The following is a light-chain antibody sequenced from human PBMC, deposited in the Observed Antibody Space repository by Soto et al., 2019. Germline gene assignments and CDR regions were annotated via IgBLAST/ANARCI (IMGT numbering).Light chain of an antibody. Sequence: DIVMTQSPDSLSVSIGERATINCKSSQSVFYRSSDKSYLAWYQQKPGQPPKLLLYWASTRESGVPDRFRGSGSGTDFTLTISSLQAADVAVYYCQQYYSLPYTFGQGTKLDI. CDR2: WAS. J-gene: IGKJ2*01. CDR1: QSVFYRSSDKSY. V-gene: IGKV4-1*01. CDR3: QQYYSLPYT.